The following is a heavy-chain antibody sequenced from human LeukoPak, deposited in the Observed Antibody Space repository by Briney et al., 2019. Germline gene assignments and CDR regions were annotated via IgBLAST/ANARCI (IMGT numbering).Heavy chain of an antibody. CDR1: GFTFSSYW. CDR3: ARDLYNWNFDYFDY. CDR2: IKQDGSEK. J-gene: IGHJ4*02. V-gene: IGHV3-7*01. D-gene: IGHD1-7*01. Sequence: GGSLRLSCAASGFTFSSYWMSWVRQAPGKGLEWVANIKQDGSEKYYVDSVKGRFTISRDNAKNSLYLQMNSLRAEDTAVYYCARDLYNWNFDYFDYWGQGTLVTVSS.